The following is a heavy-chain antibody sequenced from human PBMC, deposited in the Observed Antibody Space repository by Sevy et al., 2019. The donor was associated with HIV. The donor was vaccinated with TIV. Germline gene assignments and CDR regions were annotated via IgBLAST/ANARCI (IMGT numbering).Heavy chain of an antibody. CDR1: GFTFSPYA. D-gene: IGHD6-19*01. Sequence: GGSLRLSCAASGFTFSPYAFHWVRQAPGKGLEWVALISYDGSTKYYAGSVKGRFAISKDNSKNTLDLEMNSLRTEDTAVYYCARDAGYSTGWYAGYWGQGTLVTVSS. CDR2: ISYDGSTK. J-gene: IGHJ4*02. CDR3: ARDAGYSTGWYAGY. V-gene: IGHV3-30*09.